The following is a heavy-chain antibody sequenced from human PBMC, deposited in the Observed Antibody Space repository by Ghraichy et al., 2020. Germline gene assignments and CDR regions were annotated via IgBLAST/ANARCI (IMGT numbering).Heavy chain of an antibody. Sequence: GESLNISCAASGFTFSSYAMSWVRQAPGKGLEWVSAISGSGGSTYYADSVKGRFTISRDNSKNTLYLQMNSLRAEDTAVYYCAKAKYSSSFLFDYWGQGTLVTVSS. V-gene: IGHV3-23*01. CDR1: GFTFSSYA. CDR2: ISGSGGST. CDR3: AKAKYSSSFLFDY. J-gene: IGHJ4*02. D-gene: IGHD6-6*01.